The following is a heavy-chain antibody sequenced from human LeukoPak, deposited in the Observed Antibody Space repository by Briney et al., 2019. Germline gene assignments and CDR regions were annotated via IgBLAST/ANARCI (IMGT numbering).Heavy chain of an antibody. J-gene: IGHJ3*02. D-gene: IGHD6-13*01. V-gene: IGHV4-34*09. CDR1: GGSFSGYY. CDR2: INHSGST. CDR3: ARGSSSWYQDAFDI. Sequence: PSETLSLTCAVYGGSFSGYYWSWIRQPPGKGLEWFGEINHSGSTNYNPSLKSRVTISVDTSKNQFSLKLSSVTAADTAVYYCARGSSSWYQDAFDIWGQGTMVTVSS.